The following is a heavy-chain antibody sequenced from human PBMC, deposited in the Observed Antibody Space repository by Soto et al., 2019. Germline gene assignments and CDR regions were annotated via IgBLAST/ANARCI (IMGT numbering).Heavy chain of an antibody. CDR3: ARVGYCSTTRCPIYYYHDGMDV. V-gene: IGHV1-69*13. CDR2: IIPIFHAA. CDR1: GDTFNSYA. J-gene: IGHJ6*02. Sequence: SVKVSCKASGDTFNSYAISWVRQAPGQGLQWMGGIIPIFHAANYAQKFQARVTMTADESASTAYMELSGLRSEDTAVYYCARVGYCSTTRCPIYYYHDGMDVWGQGTTVTVSS. D-gene: IGHD2-2*01.